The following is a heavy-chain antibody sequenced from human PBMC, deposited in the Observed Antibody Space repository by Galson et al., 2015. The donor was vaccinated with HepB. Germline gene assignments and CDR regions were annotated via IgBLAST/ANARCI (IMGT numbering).Heavy chain of an antibody. CDR3: ARDLFLRDDYGDYV. CDR1: GFTFSSYA. D-gene: IGHD4-17*01. J-gene: IGHJ4*02. Sequence: SLRLSCAASGFTFSSYAMHWVRQAPGKGLEWVAVISYDGSNKYYADSVKGRFTISRDNSKNTLYLQMNSLRAEDTAVYYCARDLFLRDDYGDYVWGQGTLVTVSS. CDR2: ISYDGSNK. V-gene: IGHV3-30-3*01.